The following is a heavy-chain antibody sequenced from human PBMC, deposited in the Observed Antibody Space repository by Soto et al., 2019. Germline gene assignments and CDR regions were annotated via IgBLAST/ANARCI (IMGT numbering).Heavy chain of an antibody. CDR2: MTGDGRTT. CDR1: GFTFGDYW. CDR3: ATAEVDY. V-gene: IGHV3-74*03. J-gene: IGHJ4*02. Sequence: GGSLRLSCAASGFTFGDYWMHWVRQPPGKWPEWVSRMTGDGRTTQYADSVKGRFTASRDNAKSTLYLQMNSLRAEDTAVYYCATAEVDYWGPGXLVTVSS.